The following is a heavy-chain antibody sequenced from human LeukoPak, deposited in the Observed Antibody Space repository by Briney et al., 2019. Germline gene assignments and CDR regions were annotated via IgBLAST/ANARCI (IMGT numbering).Heavy chain of an antibody. CDR3: ARAGSSTAFDY. J-gene: IGHJ4*02. CDR2: ISSSGSTI. V-gene: IGHV3-11*01. CDR1: GFTFSDYY. D-gene: IGHD6-6*01. Sequence: GGSLRLSCAASGFTFSDYYMSWIRQAPGKGLEWGSYISSSGSTIYYADSVKGRFTTSRDNAKNSLYLQMNSLRAEDTAVYYCARAGSSTAFDYWGQGTLVTVSS.